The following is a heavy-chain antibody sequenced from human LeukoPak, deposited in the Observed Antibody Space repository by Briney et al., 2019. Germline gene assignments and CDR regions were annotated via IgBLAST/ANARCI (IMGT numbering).Heavy chain of an antibody. Sequence: GVSLRLSCAASGFTFSSYSMNWVRQAPGKGLEWVSSISSSSSYIYYADSVKRRFTISRDNAKNSLYLQMNSLRAEDTAVYYCARDTSDDIVVVPAALVFDYWGQGTLVTVSS. D-gene: IGHD2-2*01. V-gene: IGHV3-21*01. CDR3: ARDTSDDIVVVPAALVFDY. CDR1: GFTFSSYS. CDR2: ISSSSSYI. J-gene: IGHJ4*02.